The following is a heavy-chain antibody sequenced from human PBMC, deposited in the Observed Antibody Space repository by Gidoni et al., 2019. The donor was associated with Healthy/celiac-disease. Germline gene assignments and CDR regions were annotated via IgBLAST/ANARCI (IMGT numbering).Heavy chain of an antibody. D-gene: IGHD1-26*01. V-gene: IGHV3-23*01. CDR2: ISGSGGST. J-gene: IGHJ4*02. CDR3: AKHSGSYPRLFDY. Sequence: EVQLLESGGGLVQPGGSLRLSCAASGFPFSSYAMSWVRQAPGKGLEWVSAISGSGGSTYYADSVKGRFTISRDNSKNTLYLQMNSLRAEDTAVYYCAKHSGSYPRLFDYWGQGTLVTVSS. CDR1: GFPFSSYA.